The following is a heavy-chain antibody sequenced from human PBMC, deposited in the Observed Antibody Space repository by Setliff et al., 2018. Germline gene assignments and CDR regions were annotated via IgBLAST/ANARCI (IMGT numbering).Heavy chain of an antibody. Sequence: GGSLRLSCAASGFTFSSYVMNWVRQAPGKGLEWVSAISGSGSRTYYADSVRGLFTISRDNSKNALYLQMNSLSAEDTAVYYCVKDQGVGATTVDYWVQGTLFTVSS. CDR2: ISGSGSRT. J-gene: IGHJ4*02. V-gene: IGHV3-23*01. CDR1: GFTFSSYV. CDR3: VKDQGVGATTVDY. D-gene: IGHD1-26*01.